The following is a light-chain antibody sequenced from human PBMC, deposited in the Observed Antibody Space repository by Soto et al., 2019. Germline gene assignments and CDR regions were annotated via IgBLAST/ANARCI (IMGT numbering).Light chain of an antibody. CDR1: QSVLYSSNNKNY. J-gene: IGKJ1*01. V-gene: IGKV4-1*01. Sequence: DIVMTQSPDSLAVSLGERATINCKSSQSVLYSSNNKNYLAWYQQKPGQPPKLLICWASTRESGVPDRFSGSGSGTDFTLTISSLQAEDVALYYCQQYHNTPRTFGQGTRVDIK. CDR3: QQYHNTPRT. CDR2: WAS.